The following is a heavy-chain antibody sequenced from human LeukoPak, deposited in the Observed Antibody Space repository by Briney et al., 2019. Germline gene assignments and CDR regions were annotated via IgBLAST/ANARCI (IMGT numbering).Heavy chain of an antibody. D-gene: IGHD2-15*01. CDR3: AREAQYCSGGSCYGGYFQH. V-gene: IGHV4-34*01. CDR2: INHSEAT. J-gene: IGHJ1*01. CDR1: GGSFSGYY. Sequence: SETLSLTCAVYGGSFSGYYWSWIRQSPGKGLEWIGEINHSEATDYNPSFKSRVTISVDTSKNQFSLKLSSVTAADTAVYYCAREAQYCSGGSCYGGYFQHSGQGTLVTVSS.